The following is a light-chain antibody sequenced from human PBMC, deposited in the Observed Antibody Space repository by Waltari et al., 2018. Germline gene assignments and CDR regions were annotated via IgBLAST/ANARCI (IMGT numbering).Light chain of an antibody. CDR2: RNN. V-gene: IGLV1-47*01. CDR1: SSTIGRHY. CDR3: AAWDDSLSGLVV. Sequence: QSVLTQPPSASGTPGQRVTISCPGSSSTIGRHYVYWYQQLPGTAPKSLIYRNNQRPSGVPDRFSGSKSGTSASLAISGLRSEDEADYYCAAWDDSLSGLVVFGGGTKLTVL. J-gene: IGLJ2*01.